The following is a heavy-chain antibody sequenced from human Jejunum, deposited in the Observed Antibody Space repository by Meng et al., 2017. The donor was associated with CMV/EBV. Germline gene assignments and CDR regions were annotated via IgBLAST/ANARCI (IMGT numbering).Heavy chain of an antibody. J-gene: IGHJ6*02. Sequence: SWVRQAPGQGLEWMGWISVYSGNTDYAQKFQGRVTMTTDTSTNTVYMELRSLKSDDTATYYCARDPSIAVIPGGLSNTFYGMDVWGQGTTVTVSS. CDR2: ISVYSGNT. V-gene: IGHV1-18*01. D-gene: IGHD2-21*01. CDR3: ARDPSIAVIPGGLSNTFYGMDV.